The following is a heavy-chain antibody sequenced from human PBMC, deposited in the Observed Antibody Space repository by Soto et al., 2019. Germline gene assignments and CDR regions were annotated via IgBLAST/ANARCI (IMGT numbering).Heavy chain of an antibody. V-gene: IGHV2-5*05. J-gene: IGHJ4*02. CDR3: SHSVVAGLGYYFDY. D-gene: IGHD6-19*01. CDR1: GFSLSTTRVA. Sequence: QITLKESGPTLVKPTQTLTLTCTFSGFSLSTTRVAVGWIRQPPGKALEWLALIYWDDDKRYGPFLKSRLSIPKDTSKNQVVLTMTNMDPVDTATYYCSHSVVAGLGYYFDYWGQGTLVTVSS. CDR2: IYWDDDK.